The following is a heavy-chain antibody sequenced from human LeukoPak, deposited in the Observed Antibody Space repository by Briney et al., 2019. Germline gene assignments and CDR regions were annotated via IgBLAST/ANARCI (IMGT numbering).Heavy chain of an antibody. Sequence: PSETLSLTCIVSGGSISSYYWSWIRQPPGKGLEWIGYIYYTGSTNYNPSLKSRVTISVDTSKNQLSLKLSSVTAADTAIYYCARHFAGRTRNFDYWGQGTLVTVSS. CDR1: GGSISSYY. J-gene: IGHJ4*02. V-gene: IGHV4-59*08. CDR3: ARHFAGRTRNFDY. CDR2: IYYTGST.